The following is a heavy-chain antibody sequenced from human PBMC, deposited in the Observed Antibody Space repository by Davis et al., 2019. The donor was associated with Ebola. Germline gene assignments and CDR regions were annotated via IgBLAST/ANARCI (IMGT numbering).Heavy chain of an antibody. CDR2: IRRSISDK. V-gene: IGHV3-21*01. J-gene: IGHJ5*02. Sequence: PGGSLRLSCAASGFTFSSYWMSWVRQAPGKGLEWVSSIRRSISDKYYADSVRGRFTISRDNAKNSLYLQLNSLRVEDTAVYYCARGDDWFDPWGQGTLVTVSS. CDR3: ARGDDWFDP. CDR1: GFTFSSYW.